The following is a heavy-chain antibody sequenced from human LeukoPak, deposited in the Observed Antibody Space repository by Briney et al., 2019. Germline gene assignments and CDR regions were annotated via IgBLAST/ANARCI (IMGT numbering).Heavy chain of an antibody. CDR1: GFSLSNARMG. D-gene: IGHD3-22*01. V-gene: IGHV2-26*01. J-gene: IGHJ5*02. CDR3: ARIRRYYDSSDWWFDP. Sequence: SGPVLVKPTETLTLTCTVSGFSLSNARMGVSWIRQPPGKALEWLAHILSNDEKSYSTSLKSRLTISKDTSKSQVVLTMTNMDPVDTATYYCARIRRYYDSSDWWFDPWGQGTLVAVSS. CDR2: ILSNDEK.